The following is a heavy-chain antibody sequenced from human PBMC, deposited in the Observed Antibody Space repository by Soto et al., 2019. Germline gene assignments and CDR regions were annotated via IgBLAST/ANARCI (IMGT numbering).Heavy chain of an antibody. V-gene: IGHV4-39*01. CDR3: ASMGRPIFYYFDY. CDR1: GGSISSSSYY. Sequence: QLQLQESGPGLVKPSETLSLTCTVSGGSISSSSYYWGWIRQPPGKGLEWIGSIYYSGSTYYNPSLKSRVTISVDTSKNQFSLKLNSVTAADTAVYYCASMGRPIFYYFDYWGQGTLVTVSS. D-gene: IGHD3-16*01. CDR2: IYYSGST. J-gene: IGHJ4*02.